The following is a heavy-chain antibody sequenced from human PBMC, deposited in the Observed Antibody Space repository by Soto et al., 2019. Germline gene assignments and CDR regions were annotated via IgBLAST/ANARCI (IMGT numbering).Heavy chain of an antibody. J-gene: IGHJ4*02. Sequence: LCGGSVTSGGHSWSWIRPAPGKGLEWVGSVYQSEYAYYNPSLRSRVAISVDRSNNQVSLRMTSVTAADTAIYYCARGDTRLGELSHDYWGQGKLVTVSS. CDR1: GGSVTSGGHS. V-gene: IGHV4-30-2*01. CDR3: ARGDTRLGELSHDY. D-gene: IGHD3-16*02. CDR2: VYQSEYA.